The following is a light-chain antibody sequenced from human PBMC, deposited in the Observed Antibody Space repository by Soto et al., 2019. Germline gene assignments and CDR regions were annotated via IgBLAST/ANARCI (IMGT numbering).Light chain of an antibody. CDR2: DAS. CDR3: QQYGNFPVT. Sequence: DIQMTQSPSSLSASVGDRVTITCQASQDISNYLNWYQQKPGKAPKLLIYDASNLETGVPSRFSGSGSGTDFTFTISSLQPEDIATYYCQQYGNFPVTFGPGTKVDIK. V-gene: IGKV1-33*01. J-gene: IGKJ3*01. CDR1: QDISNY.